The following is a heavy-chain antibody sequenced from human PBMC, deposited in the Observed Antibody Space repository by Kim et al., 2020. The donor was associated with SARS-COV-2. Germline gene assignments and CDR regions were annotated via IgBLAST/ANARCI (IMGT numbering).Heavy chain of an antibody. J-gene: IGHJ4*02. CDR3: AREKRWLYYYDSSGTY. CDR2: INHSGST. D-gene: IGHD3-22*01. V-gene: IGHV4-34*01. Sequence: SETLSLTCAVYGGSFSGYYWSWIRQPPGKGLEWIGEINHSGSTNYNPSLKSRVTISVDTSKNQFSLKLSSVTAADTAVYYCAREKRWLYYYDSSGTYWGQGTLVTVSS. CDR1: GGSFSGYY.